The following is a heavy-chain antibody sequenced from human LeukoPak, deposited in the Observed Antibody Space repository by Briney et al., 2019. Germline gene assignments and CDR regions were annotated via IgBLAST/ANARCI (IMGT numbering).Heavy chain of an antibody. CDR3: ARLVWGGSYCGGECYFFQH. V-gene: IGHV4-39*01. Sequence: SETLSLTCTVSGGSISSSSYYWGWIRQPPGKGLEWIGSIYYSGSTYYNPSLKSRVTISVDTSKNQFSLKLSSVTAADTAVYYCARLVWGGSYCGGECYFFQHWGQGTLVTVSS. J-gene: IGHJ1*01. D-gene: IGHD2-21*01. CDR2: IYYSGST. CDR1: GGSISSSSYY.